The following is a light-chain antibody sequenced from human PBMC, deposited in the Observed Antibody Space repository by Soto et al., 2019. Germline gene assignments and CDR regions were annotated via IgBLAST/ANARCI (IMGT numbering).Light chain of an antibody. Sequence: QSVLTQPASVSGSPGRSVTISCTGSSSDVGDFNYVSWYQHLPGRAPKLIIYDVTNRPSGISYRFSASKSGRTASLTISGLQPEDEADYYCSSYSSSSTHVVFGGGTKVTVL. CDR1: SSDVGDFNY. CDR3: SSYSSSSTHVV. CDR2: DVT. V-gene: IGLV2-14*03. J-gene: IGLJ2*01.